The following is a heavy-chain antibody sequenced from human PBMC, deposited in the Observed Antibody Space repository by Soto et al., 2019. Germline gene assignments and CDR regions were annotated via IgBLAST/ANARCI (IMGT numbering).Heavy chain of an antibody. Sequence: PGGSLRLSCAASGFTFSSYAMSWVRQAPGKGLEWVSAISGSGGSTYYADSVKGRFTISRDNSKNTLYLQMNSLRAEDTAVYYCAATSIAARPPWSDPWGQGTLVPVSS. CDR1: GFTFSSYA. D-gene: IGHD6-6*01. J-gene: IGHJ5*02. CDR2: ISGSGGST. CDR3: AATSIAARPPWSDP. V-gene: IGHV3-23*01.